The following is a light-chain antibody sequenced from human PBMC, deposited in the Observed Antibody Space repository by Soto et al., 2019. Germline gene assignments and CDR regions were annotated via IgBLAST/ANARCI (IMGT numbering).Light chain of an antibody. V-gene: IGLV1-44*01. J-gene: IGLJ1*01. Sequence: QSVLTQPPSTSGTPGQRVTISCSGSSSNIGSNTVNWYQHLPGTAPKLLIYSNTQRPSGVPDRFSGSKSGTSASLAVSGLQSEDEADYYCSSYTSSGTRVFGSGTKVTVL. CDR2: SNT. CDR1: SSNIGSNT. CDR3: SSYTSSGTRV.